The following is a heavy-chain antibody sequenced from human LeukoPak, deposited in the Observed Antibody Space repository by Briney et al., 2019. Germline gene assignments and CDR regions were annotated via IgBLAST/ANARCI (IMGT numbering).Heavy chain of an antibody. Sequence: GGSLRLSCAASGFTFSSYAMHWVRQAPGKGLEWVAVISYDGRNKYYADSVKGRFTISRDNSKNTLYLQMNSLRAEDRAVYCCARERLSRNWFDPWGQGTLVTVSS. J-gene: IGHJ5*02. D-gene: IGHD6-25*01. CDR1: GFTFSSYA. CDR3: ARERLSRNWFDP. V-gene: IGHV3-30*04. CDR2: ISYDGRNK.